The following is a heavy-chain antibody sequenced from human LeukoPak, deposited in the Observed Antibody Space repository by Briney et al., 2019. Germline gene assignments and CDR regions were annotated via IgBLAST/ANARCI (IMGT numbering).Heavy chain of an antibody. V-gene: IGHV4-34*01. J-gene: IGHJ6*03. CDR1: GGSFSGYY. D-gene: IGHD5-24*01. CDR2: INHSGST. Sequence: SETLSLTCAVYGGSFSGYYWSWIRQPPGKGLEWIGEINHSGSTNYNPSLKSRVTISVDTSKNQFSLKLSYVTGADTAVYYCGRGLRDGYTLGYYMDVWGKGTTVTVSS. CDR3: GRGLRDGYTLGYYMDV.